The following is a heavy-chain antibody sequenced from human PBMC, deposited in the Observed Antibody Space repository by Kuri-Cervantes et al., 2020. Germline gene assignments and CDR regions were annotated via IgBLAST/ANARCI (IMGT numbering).Heavy chain of an antibody. Sequence: GGSLRLSCEASGFTFSSYGMSWVRQAPGKGLEWVSSISGSGDSTYYTDSVKGRFTISRDNSKNTLYLQMNSLRAEDTAVFYCARGALRGFWELLGYNWFDPWGQGTLVTVSS. CDR2: ISGSGDST. J-gene: IGHJ5*02. CDR1: GFTFSSYG. CDR3: ARGALRGFWELLGYNWFDP. V-gene: IGHV3-23*01. D-gene: IGHD3-10*01.